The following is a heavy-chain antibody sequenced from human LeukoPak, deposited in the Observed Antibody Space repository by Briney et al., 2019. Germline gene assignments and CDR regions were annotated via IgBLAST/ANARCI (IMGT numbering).Heavy chain of an antibody. Sequence: PGGSLRLSCAASGFFFGDIGMNWVRQSPGKGLEWVSSISPGSDFTYYADSMKGRFTISRDNAKSSLYLQMNSLRADDTAVYYCARGDSAPYFLPSRLPYWGQGILVTVSS. CDR2: ISPGSDFT. CDR1: GFFFGDIG. CDR3: ARGDSAPYFLPSRLPY. J-gene: IGHJ4*02. D-gene: IGHD3-22*01. V-gene: IGHV3-21*06.